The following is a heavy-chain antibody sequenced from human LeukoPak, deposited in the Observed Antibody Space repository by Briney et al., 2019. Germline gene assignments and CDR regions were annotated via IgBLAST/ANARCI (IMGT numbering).Heavy chain of an antibody. CDR3: ARDRYCGGDCSDAFDI. Sequence: PGGSPRLSCAASGFTFSNYNMNWVRQVPGKGLEWVSYISSSSSAIYYTHSVRGRFTISRDNAKTPLYLQMNSLRDEDTAVYYCARDRYCGGDCSDAFDIWGRGTTVTVSS. CDR1: GFTFSNYN. J-gene: IGHJ3*02. V-gene: IGHV3-48*02. CDR2: ISSSSSAI. D-gene: IGHD2-21*02.